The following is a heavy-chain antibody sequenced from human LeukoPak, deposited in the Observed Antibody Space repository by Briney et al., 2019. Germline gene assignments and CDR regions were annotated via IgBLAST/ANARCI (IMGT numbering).Heavy chain of an antibody. Sequence: ASLKVSCKASGYTFTSYGISWVRKAPGQGLEWMGWISAYNGNTNYAQNLQGRVTMTTDTSTRTAYMELKSLRSDDTAVYYCARTGSYYREFDYWGQGTLVTASS. J-gene: IGHJ4*02. V-gene: IGHV1-18*01. D-gene: IGHD1-26*01. CDR1: GYTFTSYG. CDR3: ARTGSYYREFDY. CDR2: ISAYNGNT.